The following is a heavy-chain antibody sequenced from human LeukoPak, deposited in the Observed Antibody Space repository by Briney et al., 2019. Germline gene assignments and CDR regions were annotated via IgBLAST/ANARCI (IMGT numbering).Heavy chain of an antibody. V-gene: IGHV3-23*01. CDR1: GFTFSSYS. CDR2: ISGSGGST. CDR3: AKDPGIAAAGTEAYYFDY. D-gene: IGHD6-13*01. Sequence: GGSLRLSCAASGFTFSSYSMNWVRQAPGKGLEWVSAISGSGGSTYYADSVKGRFTISRDNSKNTLYLQMNSLRAEDTAVYYCAKDPGIAAAGTEAYYFDYWGQGTLVTVSS. J-gene: IGHJ4*02.